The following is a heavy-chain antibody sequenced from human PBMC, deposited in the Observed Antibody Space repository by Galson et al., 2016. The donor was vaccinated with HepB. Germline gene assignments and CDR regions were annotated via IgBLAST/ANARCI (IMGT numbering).Heavy chain of an antibody. CDR1: GGSISSGGYY. V-gene: IGHV4-31*03. D-gene: IGHD6-6*01. CDR2: IYHSGNT. CDR3: AKNGEAARRFGGNFDL. J-gene: IGHJ2*01. Sequence: TLSLTCTVSGGSISSGGYYWSWIRQHPGKGLEWIGYIYHSGNTHYNPSLNPSLKSRSTISVDTSKNHFSLKLTSVTAADTAVYYCAKNGEAARRFGGNFDLWGRGTLVTVSS.